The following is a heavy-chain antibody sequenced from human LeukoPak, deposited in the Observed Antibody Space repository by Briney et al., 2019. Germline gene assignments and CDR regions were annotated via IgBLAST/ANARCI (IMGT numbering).Heavy chain of an antibody. CDR3: AREVYYDTSGFYSYFDY. D-gene: IGHD3-22*01. CDR1: GGSISSGDYY. V-gene: IGHV4-30-4*08. J-gene: IGHJ4*02. CDR2: IYYSGST. Sequence: SETLSLTCTVSGGSISSGDYYWSWIRQPPGKGLEWIGYIYYSGSTYYNPSLKSRVTISVDTSKNQFSLKLSSVTAADTAVHYCAREVYYDTSGFYSYFDYWGQGTLVSVSS.